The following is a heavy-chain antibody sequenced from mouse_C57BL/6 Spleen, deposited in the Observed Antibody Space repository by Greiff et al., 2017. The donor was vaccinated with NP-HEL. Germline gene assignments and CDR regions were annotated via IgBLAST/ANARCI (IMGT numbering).Heavy chain of an antibody. J-gene: IGHJ2*01. CDR2: ISDGGSYT. CDR3: ARVSYEYDGFDY. D-gene: IGHD2-4*01. CDR1: GFTFSSYA. Sequence: EVQLVESGGGLVKPGGSLKLSCAASGFTFSSYAMSWVRQTPEKRLEWVATISDGGSYTYYPDNVKGRFTISRDNAKNNLYLQMSHLKSEDTAMYYCARVSYEYDGFDYWGQGTTLTVSS. V-gene: IGHV5-4*01.